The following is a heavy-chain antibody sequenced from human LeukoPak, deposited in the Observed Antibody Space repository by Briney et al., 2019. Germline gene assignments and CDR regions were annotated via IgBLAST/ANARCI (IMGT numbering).Heavy chain of an antibody. CDR1: RGSINSRSDDW. CDR2: GYYDGIT. J-gene: IGHJ4*02. CDR3: ARQRAGGTWAFEH. D-gene: IGHD1-26*01. Sequence: PSVALSLTCTVSRGSINSRSDDWWAGIRQPPGKGLEGKGSGYYDGITYYQPCLKSQLKISLEITNDQFSLNLTSVTAADTAVYFCARQRAGGTWAFEHWGQGALLTVSS. V-gene: IGHV4-39*01.